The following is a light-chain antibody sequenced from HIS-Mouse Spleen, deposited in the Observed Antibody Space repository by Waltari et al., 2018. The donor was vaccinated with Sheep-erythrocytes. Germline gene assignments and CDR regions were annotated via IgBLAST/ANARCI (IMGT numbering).Light chain of an antibody. CDR2: EGS. Sequence: QSALTQPASVSGSPGQSITISCTGTSSDVGSYNLVSWYQQHPGKAPKLMIYEGSKRHSGVFNLFSGSKSGNTASLTISGLQAEDEADYYCCSYAGSSTPWVFGGGTKLTVL. CDR1: SSDVGSYNL. CDR3: CSYAGSSTPWV. J-gene: IGLJ3*02. V-gene: IGLV2-23*01.